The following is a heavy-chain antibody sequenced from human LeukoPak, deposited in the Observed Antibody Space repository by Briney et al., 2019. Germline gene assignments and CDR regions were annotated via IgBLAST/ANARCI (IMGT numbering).Heavy chain of an antibody. CDR3: AKSLPRYYYYGMDV. CDR1: GFTFSSYA. Sequence: AGGSLRLSCAASGFTFSSYAMSWVRQAPGKGLEWVSAISGSGGGTYYADSVKGRFTISRDNSKNTLYLQMNSLRAEDTAVYYCAKSLPRYYYYGMDVWGQGTTVTVSS. CDR2: ISGSGGGT. V-gene: IGHV3-23*01. J-gene: IGHJ6*02.